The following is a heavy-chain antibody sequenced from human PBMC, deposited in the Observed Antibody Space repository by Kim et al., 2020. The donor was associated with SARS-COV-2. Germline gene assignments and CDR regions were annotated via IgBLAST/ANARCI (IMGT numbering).Heavy chain of an antibody. CDR3: TTFDY. CDR1: GFTFSNYG. J-gene: IGHJ4*02. CDR2: IWYDGSNK. D-gene: IGHD1-1*01. V-gene: IGHV3-33*01. Sequence: GGSLRLSCAASGFTFSNYGIHWVRQAPGKGLEWVAVIWYDGSNKYYEDSVKGRFTISRDNSKNMLYLQMNSLRAEDTAVYYCTTFDYLGQGTLVTVSS.